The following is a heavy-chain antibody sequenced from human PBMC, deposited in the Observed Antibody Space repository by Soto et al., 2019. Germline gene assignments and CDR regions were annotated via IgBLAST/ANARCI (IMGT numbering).Heavy chain of an antibody. J-gene: IGHJ4*02. D-gene: IGHD2-15*01. V-gene: IGHV4-39*07. Sequence: SETLSLTCTVSGGSISSSSYYWGWIRQPPGKGLEWIGSINYSGSTYYNPSLKSRVTISVDTSKNQFSLKLSSVTAADTAVYYCARGRGSCYPADYWGQGTLVTVSS. CDR2: INYSGST. CDR1: GGSISSSSYY. CDR3: ARGRGSCYPADY.